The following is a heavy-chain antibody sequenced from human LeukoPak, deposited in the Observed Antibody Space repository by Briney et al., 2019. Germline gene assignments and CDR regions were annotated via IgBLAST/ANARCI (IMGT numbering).Heavy chain of an antibody. CDR2: IYYSGST. D-gene: IGHD1-26*01. Sequence: SETLSLTCTVSGGSISSYYWSWIRQPPGKGLEWIGYIYYSGSTNYKPSLTSRVTISVDTSKNQFSLKLSSVPAADPAVYYCARGLVIAVTGWGQWELPPAGHDSWGQGTLVTVSS. CDR3: ARGLVIAVTGWGQWELPPAGHDS. V-gene: IGHV4-59*12. CDR1: GGSISSYY. J-gene: IGHJ4*02.